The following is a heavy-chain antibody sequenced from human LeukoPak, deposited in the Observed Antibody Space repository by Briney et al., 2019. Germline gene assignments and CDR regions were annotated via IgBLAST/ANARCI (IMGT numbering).Heavy chain of an antibody. Sequence: PSETLSVTCTVSGGSISSSSYYWGWVRQPPGKGLEWIGSIYYSGSTYYNPSLKSRVTISVDTSKNQFSLKLSSVTAADTAVYYCARQWDYWGQGTLVTVSS. V-gene: IGHV4-39*01. J-gene: IGHJ4*02. CDR1: GGSISSSSYY. CDR3: ARQWDY. CDR2: IYYSGST.